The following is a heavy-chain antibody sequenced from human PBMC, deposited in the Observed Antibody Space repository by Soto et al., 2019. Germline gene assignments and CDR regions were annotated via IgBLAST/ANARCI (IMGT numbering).Heavy chain of an antibody. CDR2: ISSSSSYI. D-gene: IGHD3-10*01. CDR1: GFTFSSYS. J-gene: IGHJ5*02. Sequence: PXGSLRLSCAASGFTFSSYSMNWVRQAPGKGLDWVSSISSSSSYIYYADSVKGRFTISRDNAKNSLYLQMNSLRAEDTAVYYCARGGMWGSGPFDHWGQGTLVTVSS. CDR3: ARGGMWGSGPFDH. V-gene: IGHV3-21*01.